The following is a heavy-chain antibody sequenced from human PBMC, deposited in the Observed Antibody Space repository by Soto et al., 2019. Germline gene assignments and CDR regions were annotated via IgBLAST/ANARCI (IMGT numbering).Heavy chain of an antibody. CDR2: IKQDGSEK. J-gene: IGHJ6*03. Sequence: GGSLRLSCAASGFTFSSYWMSWVRQAPGKGLEWVANIKQDGSEKYYVDSVKGRFTISRDNAKNSLYLQMNSLRAEDTAVYYCARVVITGTTVYYYYYMDVWGKGTTVTVSS. D-gene: IGHD1-7*01. V-gene: IGHV3-7*01. CDR1: GFTFSSYW. CDR3: ARVVITGTTVYYYYYMDV.